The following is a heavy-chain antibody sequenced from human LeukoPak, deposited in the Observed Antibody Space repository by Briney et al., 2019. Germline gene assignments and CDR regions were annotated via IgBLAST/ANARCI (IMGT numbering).Heavy chain of an antibody. CDR1: GYTFTSYD. Sequence: ASVKVSCKASGYTFTSYDINWVRQTTGQGLEWMGWMNPNSGNTGYAQKFQGRVTITADESTSTAYMELSSLRSEDTAVYYCAREDIVVVPAAINWFDPWGQGTLVTVSS. CDR3: AREDIVVVPAAINWFDP. D-gene: IGHD2-2*01. J-gene: IGHJ5*02. V-gene: IGHV1-8*01. CDR2: MNPNSGNT.